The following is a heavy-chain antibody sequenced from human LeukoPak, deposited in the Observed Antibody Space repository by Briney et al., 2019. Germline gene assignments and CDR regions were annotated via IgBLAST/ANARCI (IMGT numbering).Heavy chain of an antibody. CDR3: ARWGFSSSSQLGYFDY. CDR1: GGSFSGYY. J-gene: IGHJ4*02. D-gene: IGHD6-6*01. Sequence: RPSETLSLTCAVYGGSFSGYYWSWIRQPPGKGLEWIGEINHSGSTNYNPSLKSRVTISVDTSKNQFSLKLSSVTAADTAVYYCARWGFSSSSQLGYFDYWGQGTLVTVSS. V-gene: IGHV4-34*01. CDR2: INHSGST.